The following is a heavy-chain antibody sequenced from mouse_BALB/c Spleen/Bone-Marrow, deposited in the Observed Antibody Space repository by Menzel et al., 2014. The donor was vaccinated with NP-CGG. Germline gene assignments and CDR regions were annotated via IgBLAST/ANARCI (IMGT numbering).Heavy chain of an antibody. CDR1: GFNIKDTY. D-gene: IGHD2-14*01. CDR3: ARYRLGTYYDY. V-gene: IGHV14-3*02. CDR2: IDPANGNT. Sequence: VQLQQSGAELVKPGASVKLSCTASGFNIKDTYMHWVKQRPEQGLEWIGRIDPANGNTKYDPKFQGKATITADTSSNATYLQLGSLTSESTAVYYCARYRLGTYYDYWGQGTTLTVSS. J-gene: IGHJ2*01.